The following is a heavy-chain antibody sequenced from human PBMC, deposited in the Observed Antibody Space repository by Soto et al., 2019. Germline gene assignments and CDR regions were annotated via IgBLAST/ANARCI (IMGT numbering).Heavy chain of an antibody. CDR3: VRDRTKTLRDWFDP. Sequence: SETLSLTCTVSGASIGGFYWSWIRKSAGKGLEWIGRIYANGTTDYNRSLKSRVMMTVDTSKKQFSLKLRSVTAADTAVYYCVRDRTKTLRDWFDPWGQGMSVTVSS. D-gene: IGHD1-1*01. V-gene: IGHV4-4*07. J-gene: IGHJ5*02. CDR2: IYANGTT. CDR1: GASIGGFY.